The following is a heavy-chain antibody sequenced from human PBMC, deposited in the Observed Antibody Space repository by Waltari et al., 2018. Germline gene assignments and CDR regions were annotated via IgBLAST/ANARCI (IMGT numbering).Heavy chain of an antibody. V-gene: IGHV1-2*04. Sequence: GQVVQSGAEGKGHGASVRVWCKYSASTFTDYYVHVRRQAPGHGLEWMAWINPNNGDTTVAQKFQGWVTVTRDTSINTGFLEVTRLKSDDAAVYFCARSPYYYDRNVPYGLAVWGHGTTVSVS. D-gene: IGHD3-22*01. CDR3: ARSPYYYDRNVPYGLAV. CDR1: ASTFTDYY. J-gene: IGHJ6*02. CDR2: INPNNGDT.